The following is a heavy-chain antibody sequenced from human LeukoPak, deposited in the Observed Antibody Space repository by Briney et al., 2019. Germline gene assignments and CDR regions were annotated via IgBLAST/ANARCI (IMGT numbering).Heavy chain of an antibody. CDR1: GGSISSGGYY. D-gene: IGHD1-1*01. CDR3: ARDGQLGIDY. CDR2: IYYSGST. J-gene: IGHJ4*02. V-gene: IGHV4-31*03. Sequence: PSETLSLTCTVSGGSISSGGYYWSWIRQHPGKGLEWIGYIYYSGSTYYNPSLKSRVTISVDTSKSQFSLKLSSVTAADTAVYFCARDGQLGIDYWGQGTLVTVSS.